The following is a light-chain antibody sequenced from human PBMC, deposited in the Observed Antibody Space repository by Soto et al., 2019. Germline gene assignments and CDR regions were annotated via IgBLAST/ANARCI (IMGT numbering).Light chain of an antibody. J-gene: IGKJ5*01. CDR1: HSVSSSY. Sequence: EIVLTQSPGTLSLSPGERATLSCRASHSVSSSYLAWYQQKPGQAPRLLIYGASSRATGIPDRFSGSGSGTDFTLTISRLEPEDFAVYYCQQYGSSPPITFGQGTGLEIK. CDR2: GAS. V-gene: IGKV3-20*01. CDR3: QQYGSSPPIT.